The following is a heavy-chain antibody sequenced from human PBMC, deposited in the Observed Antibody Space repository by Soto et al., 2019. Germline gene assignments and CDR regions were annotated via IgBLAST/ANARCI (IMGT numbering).Heavy chain of an antibody. J-gene: IGHJ4*02. CDR3: XSFSGATYGDYGGGINY. V-gene: IGHV4-39*01. CDR1: GGSISCSSYY. CDR2: VHYSGST. D-gene: IGHD4-17*01. Sequence: SGTLSLTCTVSGGSISCSSYYWGWIRQPPGKGLECIGSVHYSGSTDYNPSLKSRVTISVDTSKNQFSLKLTSVTAADTAVYFCXSFSGATYGDYGGGINYWGQGTLVTVSS.